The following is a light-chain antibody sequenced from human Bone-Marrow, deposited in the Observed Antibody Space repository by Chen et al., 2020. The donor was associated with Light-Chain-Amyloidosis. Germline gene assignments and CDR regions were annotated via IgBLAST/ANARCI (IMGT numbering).Light chain of an antibody. V-gene: IGLV3-25*03. Sequence: SYELTQPPSASVSPGQTARITCSCVDLPTKYAYWYHQKPGQAPVLVIHRDTERPSGISERFSGSSSGTTATLTISGVQAEDEADYHCQSADSSGTYEVIFGGGTKLTVL. J-gene: IGLJ2*01. CDR2: RDT. CDR3: QSADSSGTYEVI. CDR1: DLPTKY.